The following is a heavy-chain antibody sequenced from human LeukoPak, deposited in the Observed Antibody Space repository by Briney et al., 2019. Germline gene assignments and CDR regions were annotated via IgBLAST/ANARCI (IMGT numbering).Heavy chain of an antibody. CDR3: AKDRDILTGYFSDS. V-gene: IGHV3-23*01. CDR1: GFTFSSYS. D-gene: IGHD3-9*01. CDR2: IGHTGSSI. J-gene: IGHJ4*02. Sequence: GGSLRLSCAASGFTFSSYSMNWVRQAPGKGLEWVSIIGHTGSSIYYADSVKGRFTISRDNSNNTLSLQMNSLRAEDTAVYYCAKDRDILTGYFSDSWGQGALVTVSS.